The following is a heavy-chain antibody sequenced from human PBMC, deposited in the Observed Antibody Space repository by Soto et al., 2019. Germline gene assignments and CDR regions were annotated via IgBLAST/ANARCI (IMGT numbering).Heavy chain of an antibody. CDR2: INTDGSST. CDR3: TRRLSVVGTSSFDY. Sequence: EVQLVESGGGLVQPGGSLRLSCAASGFTISSYWMHWVRQAPGKGLVWVSRINTDGSSTSYADSVKGRFTTSRDNAKNTLYLQMNSLRAEDTAVYYCTRRLSVVGTSSFDYWGQGTLVPVSS. D-gene: IGHD2-15*01. CDR1: GFTISSYW. J-gene: IGHJ4*02. V-gene: IGHV3-74*01.